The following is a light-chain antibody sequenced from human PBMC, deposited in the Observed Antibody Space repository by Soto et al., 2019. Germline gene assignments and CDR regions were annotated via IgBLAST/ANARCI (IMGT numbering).Light chain of an antibody. J-gene: IGKJ3*01. CDR1: QTVFHTSYNKDF. V-gene: IGKV4-1*01. CDR2: WAS. CDR3: QQYYSSVT. Sequence: DIVMTQSPDSLSVSLGERATINCKSSQTVFHTSYNKDFLAWYQQKAGQPPKLLFYWASTRESGVPARFSGGGSGTDFSLTISSLQPEDAAVSYCQQYYSSVTFGQGTKVDIK.